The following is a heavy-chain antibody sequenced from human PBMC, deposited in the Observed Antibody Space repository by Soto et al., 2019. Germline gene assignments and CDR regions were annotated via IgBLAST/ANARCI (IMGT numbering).Heavy chain of an antibody. Sequence: SVKVSCKASGGTFSSYAISWVRQAPGQGLEWMGGIIPIFGTADYAQKFQGRVTITADESTSTAYMELSSLRSEDTAVYYCARDTSALYYYDSSGYYFGVLGYWGQGTLVTVSS. CDR2: IIPIFGTA. D-gene: IGHD3-22*01. J-gene: IGHJ4*02. CDR3: ARDTSALYYYDSSGYYFGVLGY. CDR1: GGTFSSYA. V-gene: IGHV1-69*13.